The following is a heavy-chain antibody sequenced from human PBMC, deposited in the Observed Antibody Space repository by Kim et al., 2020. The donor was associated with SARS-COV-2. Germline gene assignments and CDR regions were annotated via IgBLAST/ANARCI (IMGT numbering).Heavy chain of an antibody. CDR3: AKAADTSRTNTGAAEYFQH. CDR2: ISWNSGSI. Sequence: GGSLRLSCAASGFTFDDYAMHWVRQAPGKGLEWVSGISWNSGSIGYADSVKGRFTISRDNAKNSLYLQMNSLRAEDTALYYCAKAADTSRTNTGAAEYFQHWGQGTLVTVSS. CDR1: GFTFDDYA. V-gene: IGHV3-9*01. J-gene: IGHJ1*01. D-gene: IGHD1-7*01.